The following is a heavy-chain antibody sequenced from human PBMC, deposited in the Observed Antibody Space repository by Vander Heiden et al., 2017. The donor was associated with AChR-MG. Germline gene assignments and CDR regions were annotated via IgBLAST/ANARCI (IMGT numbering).Heavy chain of an antibody. Sequence: EVQLVESGGGLVQPGRSLRLSCAASGFTFVDYASHGVRQAPGKGLEWVSGISWNSGSIGYADSVKGRFTISRDNAKNSLYLQMNSLRAEDTALYYCAKDRVGAASTDYYYYYGMDVWGQGTTVTVSS. V-gene: IGHV3-9*01. CDR1: GFTFVDYA. CDR2: ISWNSGSI. CDR3: AKDRVGAASTDYYYYYGMDV. D-gene: IGHD1-26*01. J-gene: IGHJ6*02.